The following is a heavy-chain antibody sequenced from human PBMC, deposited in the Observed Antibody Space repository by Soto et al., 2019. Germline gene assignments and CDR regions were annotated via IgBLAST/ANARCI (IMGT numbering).Heavy chain of an antibody. CDR3: TRQDPLYCSGGSCYFYFDY. J-gene: IGHJ4*02. V-gene: IGHV3-73*01. CDR1: GCTFIGSA. CDR2: IRSKANSYAT. Sequence: GRPLRLSWAASGCTFIGSAMHWVSQASGKGLEWVGRIRSKANSYATAYAASVKGRFTISRDDSKNTAYLQMNSLKTEDTAVYYCTRQDPLYCSGGSCYFYFDYWGQGTLVTVSS. D-gene: IGHD2-15*01.